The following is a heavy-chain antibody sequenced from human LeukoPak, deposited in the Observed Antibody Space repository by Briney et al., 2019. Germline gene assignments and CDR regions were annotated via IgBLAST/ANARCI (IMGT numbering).Heavy chain of an antibody. D-gene: IGHD4-23*01. J-gene: IGHJ4*02. Sequence: LGESLKXXXKGSGYSXXXXXXXWVRXXPGXXXXXXGIIYPGDXDTRYSXXXQGXVTISXDKSISTAYLQWSSLKXXDTAVYYCARHERNGGNPFDYWGQGTLVTVSS. CDR3: ARHERNGGNPFDY. CDR1: GYSXXXXX. V-gene: IGHV5-51*01. CDR2: IYPGDXDT.